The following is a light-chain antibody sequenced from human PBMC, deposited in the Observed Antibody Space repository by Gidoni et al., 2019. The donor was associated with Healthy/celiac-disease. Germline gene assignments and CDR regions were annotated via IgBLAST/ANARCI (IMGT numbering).Light chain of an antibody. CDR2: EVS. CDR1: SSDVGGFNY. Sequence: QPALTQPAPVPGSPGRAITISCTGTSSDVGGFNYVSWYQQHPGKAPKLMIYEVSNRPSGVSNRFSGSKSGNTASLTISGLQAEDEADYYCSSYTSSSPVVFGGGTKLTVL. CDR3: SSYTSSSPVV. V-gene: IGLV2-14*01. J-gene: IGLJ2*01.